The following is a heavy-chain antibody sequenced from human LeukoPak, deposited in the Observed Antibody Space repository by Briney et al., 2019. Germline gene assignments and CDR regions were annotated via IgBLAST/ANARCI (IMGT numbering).Heavy chain of an antibody. J-gene: IGHJ1*01. V-gene: IGHV3-23*01. CDR1: GFTFSNYA. CDR2: LSGSDGST. D-gene: IGHD6-13*01. CDR3: AKQQMVQGYLQH. Sequence: GGSLRLSCAASGFTFSNYAMSWVRQAPGKGLEWVSGLSGSDGSTYYADSVKGRFTISSDTSKNTLYLQMNNLRDEDSGLYYCAKQQMVQGYLQHWGQGTFVTVSS.